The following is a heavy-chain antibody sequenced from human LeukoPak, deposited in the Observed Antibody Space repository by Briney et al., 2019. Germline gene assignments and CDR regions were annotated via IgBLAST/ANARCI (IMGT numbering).Heavy chain of an antibody. V-gene: IGHV1-18*01. CDR2: ISAYNGNT. CDR1: GYTFTSYG. CDR3: ARRKNQQWPVPSADAFDI. D-gene: IGHD6-19*01. J-gene: IGHJ3*02. Sequence: ASVKVSCKASGYTFTSYGISWVRQAPGQGLEWMGWISAYNGNTNYAQKLQGRVTMTTDTSTSTAYMELRSLRSDDTAVYYCARRKNQQWPVPSADAFDIWGQGTMVTVSS.